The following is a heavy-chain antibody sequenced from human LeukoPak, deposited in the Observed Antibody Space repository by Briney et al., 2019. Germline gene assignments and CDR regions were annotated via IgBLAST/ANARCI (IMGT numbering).Heavy chain of an antibody. V-gene: IGHV3-66*02. CDR3: ARGYCSSTSCYKWWAFDI. CDR1: GFTVSSNY. J-gene: IGHJ3*02. Sequence: GGSLRLSCAASGFTVSSNYMSWVRQAPGKGLEWVSVIYSGGSTYYADSVKGRFTISRDNSKNTLYLQMNSLRAEDTAVYYCARGYCSSTSCYKWWAFDIWGQGTMVTVSS. CDR2: IYSGGST. D-gene: IGHD2-2*02.